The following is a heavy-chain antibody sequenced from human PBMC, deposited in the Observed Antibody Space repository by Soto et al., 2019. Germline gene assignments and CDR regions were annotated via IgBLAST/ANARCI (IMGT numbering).Heavy chain of an antibody. CDR3: ARGADYIGVLDS. V-gene: IGHV4-59*01. CDR1: GGSISSYY. J-gene: IGHJ4*02. CDR2: VSYSGTS. Sequence: QVQLQESGPGLVKPSETLSLTCTISGGSISSYYWSWIRQPPGKGLEWIGYVSYSGTSNYNPSLTSRVTISVDTSKDQFSLNLNSVTAADTAAYYCARGADYIGVLDSWGQGTLVTVSS. D-gene: IGHD2-2*02.